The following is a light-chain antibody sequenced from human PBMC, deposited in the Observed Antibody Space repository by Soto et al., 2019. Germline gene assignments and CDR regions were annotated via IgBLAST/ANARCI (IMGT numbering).Light chain of an antibody. J-gene: IGLJ2*01. CDR3: SSYTITSTLI. CDR2: DVS. V-gene: IGLV2-14*01. CDR1: SSDVGRYDY. Sequence: QSALTQPASVSGSPGQSITISCTGTSSDVGRYDYVSWYQQHPGKAPKLMIYDVSNRPSGVSNRFSGSKSANTASLASSGLQAEDEADYYCSSYTITSTLIFGGGTKLTVL.